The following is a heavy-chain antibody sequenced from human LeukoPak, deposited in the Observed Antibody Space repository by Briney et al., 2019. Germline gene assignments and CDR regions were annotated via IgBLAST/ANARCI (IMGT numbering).Heavy chain of an antibody. CDR1: GFTVSSNY. J-gene: IGHJ4*02. CDR2: IYSSGNT. Sequence: GGSLRLACAASGFTVSSNYMSWVRQAPGKGLEWVSVIYSSGNTYYADSVKGRFTISRDNSKNTLYLQMNSLRAEDTAVYYCARDSDYGETFDYWGQGTLVTVSS. CDR3: ARDSDYGETFDY. V-gene: IGHV3-53*01. D-gene: IGHD4-17*01.